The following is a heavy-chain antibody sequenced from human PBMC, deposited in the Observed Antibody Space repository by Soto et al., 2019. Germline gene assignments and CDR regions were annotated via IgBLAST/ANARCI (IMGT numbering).Heavy chain of an antibody. CDR2: IRASGGGT. D-gene: IGHD6-13*01. J-gene: IGHJ4*01. V-gene: IGHV1-46*01. CDR3: ARDGYITSSLY. Sequence: SVKVSCKASGYSLTSYHMHWVRQAPGQGLEWVGMIRASGGGTTHAQKFQGRVTMTKDTSTNTVYMELNSLRSDDTAVYYFARDGYITSSLYWG. CDR1: GYSLTSYH.